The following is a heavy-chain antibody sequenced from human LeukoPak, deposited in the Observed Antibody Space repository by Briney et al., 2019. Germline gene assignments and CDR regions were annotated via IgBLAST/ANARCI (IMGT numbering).Heavy chain of an antibody. CDR2: ISAYNGNT. D-gene: IGHD2-15*01. CDR3: ARDVGEGFCSGGSCSDY. J-gene: IGHJ4*02. V-gene: IGHV1-18*01. CDR1: GYTFTSYG. Sequence: ASVKVSCKASGYTFTSYGISWVRQAPGQGLKRMGWISAYNGNTNYAQKLQGRVTMTTDTSTSTVYMELRSLRSDDTAVYYCARDVGEGFCSGGSCSDYWGQGTLATVSS.